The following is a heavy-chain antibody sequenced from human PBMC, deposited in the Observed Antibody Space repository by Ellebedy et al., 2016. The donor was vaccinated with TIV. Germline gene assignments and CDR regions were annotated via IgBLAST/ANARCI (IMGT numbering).Heavy chain of an antibody. CDR1: GFTFSSFW. CDR3: AGDYCSGGSCSDY. J-gene: IGHJ4*02. D-gene: IGHD2-15*01. Sequence: GESLKISCAASGFTFSSFWMNWVRQAPGKGLEWVANIKQDGSEKYYVDSVKGRVTISRDNAKNSLYLQMNSRIAEDTAVYYCAGDYCSGGSCSDYWGQGTLVTVSS. V-gene: IGHV3-7*03. CDR2: IKQDGSEK.